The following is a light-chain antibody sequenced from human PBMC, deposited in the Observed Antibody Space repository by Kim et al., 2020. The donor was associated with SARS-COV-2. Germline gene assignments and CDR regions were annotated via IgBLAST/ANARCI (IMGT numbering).Light chain of an antibody. V-gene: IGKV3-20*01. J-gene: IGKJ1*01. CDR3: QQYGNTPRWT. Sequence: EVVLTQSPGTLSSSPGERATLSCRASQTVSNDYLAWYQQKPGRAPRLLIYAASNRAIGVPDRFTGSGSGIDFTLTITGLEPEDFAVYYCQQYGNTPRWTFGRGTKVDIK. CDR1: QTVSNDY. CDR2: AAS.